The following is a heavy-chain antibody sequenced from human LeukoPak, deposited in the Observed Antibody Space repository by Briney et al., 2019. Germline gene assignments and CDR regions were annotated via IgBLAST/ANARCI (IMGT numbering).Heavy chain of an antibody. J-gene: IGHJ4*02. Sequence: GASLKISCKGSGYSFTSYWIGWVRQMPGKGLEWMGIIYPGDSDTRYSPSFQGQVTISADKSISTAYLQWSSLKASDTAMYYCARLPFWSGYYSVFDYWGQGALVTVSS. CDR1: GYSFTSYW. D-gene: IGHD3-3*01. V-gene: IGHV5-51*01. CDR3: ARLPFWSGYYSVFDY. CDR2: IYPGDSDT.